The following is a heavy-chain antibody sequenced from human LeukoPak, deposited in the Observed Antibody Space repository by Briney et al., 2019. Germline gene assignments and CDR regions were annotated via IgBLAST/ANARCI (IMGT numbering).Heavy chain of an antibody. D-gene: IGHD2-2*03. CDR1: GDSISNSDYY. CDR2: IYYSGST. Sequence: SETLSLTCAVSGDSISNSDYYWGWIRQPPGKGLEWIGSIYYSGSTYYNPSLKSRVTISVDTSKNQFSLKLSSVTAADTAVYYCARDLDIVVVAGNWFDPWGQGTLVTVSS. J-gene: IGHJ5*02. CDR3: ARDLDIVVVAGNWFDP. V-gene: IGHV4-39*07.